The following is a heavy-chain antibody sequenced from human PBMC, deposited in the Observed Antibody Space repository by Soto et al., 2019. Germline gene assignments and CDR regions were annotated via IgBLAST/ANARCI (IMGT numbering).Heavy chain of an antibody. CDR3: ARDNGIAGSFDP. V-gene: IGHV3-48*02. Sequence: GGSLRLSCAASGFTFRSYSMNWVRQPPGKGLEWVSYISISIRTIYYADSVKGRFTISRDDAKNSLYLQMNSLRDEDTSVYYCARDNGIAGSFDPWGQGTQVTVSS. CDR1: GFTFRSYS. CDR2: ISISIRTI. J-gene: IGHJ5*02. D-gene: IGHD6-13*01.